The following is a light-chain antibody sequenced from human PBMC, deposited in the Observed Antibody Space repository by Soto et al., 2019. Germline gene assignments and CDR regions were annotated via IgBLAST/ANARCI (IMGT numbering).Light chain of an antibody. CDR3: QQHNHWPS. J-gene: IGKJ2*01. Sequence: EIVMTQSPATLSVSQGERATLSCRASQSVSSNLAWFQQKPGQAPRLLLYAVSTRATGVPGRFSGSGSGTEFTLTISSLQSEDYAVYYCQQHNHWPSFGQGNKLEIK. V-gene: IGKV3-15*01. CDR2: AVS. CDR1: QSVSSN.